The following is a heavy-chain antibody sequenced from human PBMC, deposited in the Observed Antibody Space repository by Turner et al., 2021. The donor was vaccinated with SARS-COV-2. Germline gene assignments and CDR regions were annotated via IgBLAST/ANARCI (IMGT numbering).Heavy chain of an antibody. CDR3: ASPFDY. CDR2: IDSSSSTI. J-gene: IGHJ4*02. CDR1: GFTFSTYR. Sequence: EVHLVESGGGLVQPGGSLRLSCVASGFTFSTYRMNWVRQAPGKGLEWVSYIDSSSSTIYYADSVKGRFTISRDNAKNSLYLQMNSLRADDTAVYYCASPFDYWGQGTLVTVSS. V-gene: IGHV3-48*01.